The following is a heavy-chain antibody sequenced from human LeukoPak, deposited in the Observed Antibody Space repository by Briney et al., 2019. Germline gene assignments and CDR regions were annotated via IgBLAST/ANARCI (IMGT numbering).Heavy chain of an antibody. Sequence: SETLSLTCAVSGYSISSGYYWGWIRQPPGKGLEWIGSIFHGGNTYYSPSLKSRVTISMDTSMNQFSLKVTPVTAADTAVYYCTRQDRTLYYDSSGLYFDYWGQGTLVAVSS. J-gene: IGHJ4*02. CDR1: GYSISSGYY. CDR2: IFHGGNT. D-gene: IGHD3-22*01. CDR3: TRQDRTLYYDSSGLYFDY. V-gene: IGHV4-38-2*01.